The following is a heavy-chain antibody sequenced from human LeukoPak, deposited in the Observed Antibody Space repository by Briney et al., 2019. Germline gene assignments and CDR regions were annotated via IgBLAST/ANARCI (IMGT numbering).Heavy chain of an antibody. CDR1: GFIFSNYW. V-gene: IGHV3-7*01. CDR3: GVSVVIPAAFDH. D-gene: IGHD2-2*01. Sequence: GGSLRLSCAPSGFIFSNYWMSWVRQAPGKGLEWVAMIKQDGSGKYYVGSVKGRFTISRDNAKNSLYLQMNSLRTEDTAVYYCGVSVVIPAAFDHWGQGTLVTVSS. J-gene: IGHJ4*02. CDR2: IKQDGSGK.